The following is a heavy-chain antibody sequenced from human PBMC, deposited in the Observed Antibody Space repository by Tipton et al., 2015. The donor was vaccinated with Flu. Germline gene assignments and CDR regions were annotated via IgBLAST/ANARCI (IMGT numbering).Heavy chain of an antibody. CDR3: TRGQYYYGSGSLVGYFDY. Sequence: SLRLSCTASGFTFGDYATSWFRQAPGKGLEWVGFIRSKAYGGTTEYAASVKGRFTISRDDSRSIAYLQMNSLKTEDTAVYYCTRGQYYYGSGSLVGYFDYWGQGTLVTVSS. V-gene: IGHV3-49*03. D-gene: IGHD3-10*01. CDR1: GFTFGDYA. J-gene: IGHJ4*02. CDR2: IRSKAYGGTT.